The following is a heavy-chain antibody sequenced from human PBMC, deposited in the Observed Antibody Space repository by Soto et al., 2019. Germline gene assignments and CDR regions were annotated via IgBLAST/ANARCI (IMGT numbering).Heavy chain of an antibody. CDR2: VYYSGSS. CDR3: AKLSCTSSTCYFPGWFDP. V-gene: IGHV4-31*03. D-gene: IGHD2-2*01. Sequence: GPGRTSETLSLTCTVSGDSISGGASFWSWIRQPPGKGLEWIANVYYSGSSYSNPALKSRLTVSVDTAKNQFSLQLKSMTAADTAVYYCAKLSCTSSTCYFPGWFDPWGKGTLVTVAS. J-gene: IGHJ5*01. CDR1: GDSISGGASF.